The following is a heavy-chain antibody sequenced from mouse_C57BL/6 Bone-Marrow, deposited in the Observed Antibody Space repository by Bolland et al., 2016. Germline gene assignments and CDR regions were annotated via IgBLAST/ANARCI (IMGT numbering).Heavy chain of an antibody. Sequence: GTSYNQKFKGKATLTVDKSSSTAYMELRSLTSEDSAVYYCARGYYGSSYGAYWGQGTLV. V-gene: IGHV1-26*01. J-gene: IGHJ3*01. CDR3: ARGYYGSSYGAY. D-gene: IGHD1-1*01. CDR2: GT.